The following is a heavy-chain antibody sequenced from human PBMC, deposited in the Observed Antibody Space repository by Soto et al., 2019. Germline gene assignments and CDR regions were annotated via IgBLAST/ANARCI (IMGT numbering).Heavy chain of an antibody. J-gene: IGHJ4*02. CDR2: INAGNGNT. V-gene: IGHV1-3*01. CDR1: GYTFTSYA. Sequence: ASVKVSCKASGYTFTSYAMHWVRQAPGQRLEWMGWINAGNGNTKYSQKFQGRVTITRDTSASTAYMELSSLRSEDTAVYYCAREEYCSSTSCYPLLDYWGQGTLVTVSS. D-gene: IGHD2-2*01. CDR3: AREEYCSSTSCYPLLDY.